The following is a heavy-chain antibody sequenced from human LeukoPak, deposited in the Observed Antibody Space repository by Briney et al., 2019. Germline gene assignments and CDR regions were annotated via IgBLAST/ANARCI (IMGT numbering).Heavy chain of an antibody. CDR2: ISSSGSTI. CDR3: ARDPVYGDYDY. J-gene: IGHJ4*02. Sequence: GGSLRLSCAASGFTFSDYYMSWIRQAPGRGLEWVSYISSSGSTIYYADSVKGRFTISRDNAKNSLYLQMNSLRAEDTAVYYCARDPVYGDYDYWGQGTLVTVSS. V-gene: IGHV3-11*01. D-gene: IGHD4-17*01. CDR1: GFTFSDYY.